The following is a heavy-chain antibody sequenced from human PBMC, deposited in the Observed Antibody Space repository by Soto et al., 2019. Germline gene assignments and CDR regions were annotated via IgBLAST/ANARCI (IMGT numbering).Heavy chain of an antibody. V-gene: IGHV4-30-4*01. Sequence: QVQLQESGPGLVKPSQTLSLTCTVSGGSISNDDYYWSWIRQTPGKGLEWIGYIYYRGSTYYNPSLKSRVTISVDTSKNQFPLKLGSVTAADTAVYYCARAGGDYLGYYYGMDVWGQGTTVTVSS. J-gene: IGHJ6*02. CDR3: ARAGGDYLGYYYGMDV. CDR1: GGSISNDDYY. D-gene: IGHD4-17*01. CDR2: IYYRGST.